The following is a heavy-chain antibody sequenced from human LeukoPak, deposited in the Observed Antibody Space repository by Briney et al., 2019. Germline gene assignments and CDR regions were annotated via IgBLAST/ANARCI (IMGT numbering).Heavy chain of an antibody. D-gene: IGHD3-16*01. Sequence: SETLSLTCTVSGGSISSYYWSWIRQPPGKGLEWIGYIYYSGSTNYNPSLKSRVTISVGTSKNQFSLKLSSVTAADTAVYYCARDGGYLDAFDIWGQGTMVTVSS. J-gene: IGHJ3*02. CDR3: ARDGGYLDAFDI. CDR2: IYYSGST. CDR1: GGSISSYY. V-gene: IGHV4-59*01.